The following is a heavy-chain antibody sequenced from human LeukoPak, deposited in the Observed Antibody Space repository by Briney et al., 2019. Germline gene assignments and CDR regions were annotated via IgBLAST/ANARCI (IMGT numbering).Heavy chain of an antibody. J-gene: IGHJ3*01. Sequence: SETLSLTCTVSGGSISSSSYYWSWIRQPPGKGLEWIGYIHHSGITNYSPSLKSRVTISVDTSKNRFSLRLSSLTAADTAVYFCAGSGWSFDAFDFWGQGTMVTVSS. CDR1: GGSISSSSYY. CDR2: IHHSGIT. D-gene: IGHD6-19*01. CDR3: AGSGWSFDAFDF. V-gene: IGHV4-61*05.